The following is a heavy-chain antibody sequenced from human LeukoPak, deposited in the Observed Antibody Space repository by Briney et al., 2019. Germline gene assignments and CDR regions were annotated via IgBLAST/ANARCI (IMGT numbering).Heavy chain of an antibody. D-gene: IGHD4-17*01. Sequence: GGSLRLSCAASGFTLSTYAMSWVRQAPGKGLEWVSSISGSGGSTSYADSVKGRFIISRDNSRNTLYVQMNSLRAEDTAVYYCARDYGDDGDYWGQGTLVTVSS. CDR3: ARDYGDDGDY. V-gene: IGHV3-23*01. CDR1: GFTLSTYA. J-gene: IGHJ4*02. CDR2: ISGSGGST.